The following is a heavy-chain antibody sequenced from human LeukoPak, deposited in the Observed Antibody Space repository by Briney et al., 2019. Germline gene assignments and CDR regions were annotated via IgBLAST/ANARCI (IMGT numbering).Heavy chain of an antibody. V-gene: IGHV3-21*01. D-gene: IGHD3-10*01. CDR2: MSVSSGLT. CDR1: GFTFGFYS. Sequence: GGSLRLSCAASGFTFGFYSMNWVRQAPGKGLEWVSSMSVSSGLTYYADSVKGRFTVSRDNAKNSLYLQMNILSAEDTAVYYCAREFGGSASGAGYWGQGTLVTVSS. CDR3: AREFGGSASGAGY. J-gene: IGHJ4*02.